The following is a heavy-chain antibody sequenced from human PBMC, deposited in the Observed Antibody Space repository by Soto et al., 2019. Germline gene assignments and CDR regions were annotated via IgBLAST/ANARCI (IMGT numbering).Heavy chain of an antibody. D-gene: IGHD2-2*01. Sequence: SETLSLTCTVSGGSISSYYWSWIRQPPGKGLEWIGYIYYSGSTNYNPSLKSRVTISVDTSKNQFSLKLSSVTAADTAVYYCARGSRGYCSSTSCPEFDPWGQGTLVTVSS. J-gene: IGHJ5*02. CDR3: ARGSRGYCSSTSCPEFDP. CDR1: GGSISSYY. CDR2: IYYSGST. V-gene: IGHV4-59*01.